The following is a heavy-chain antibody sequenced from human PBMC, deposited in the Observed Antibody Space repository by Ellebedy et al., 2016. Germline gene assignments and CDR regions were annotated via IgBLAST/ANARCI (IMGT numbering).Heavy chain of an antibody. D-gene: IGHD6-19*01. Sequence: SETLSLTXTVSGGSISSADSYWSWIRQHPGKGLEWIGYIYYSGSTYYNPSLKSRVSMSVDTSKNQFSLKLRSVTAADTAMYYCARAPRRYSSGWYWRNAFDIWGHGTMVTVSS. CDR2: IYYSGST. CDR1: GGSISSADSY. CDR3: ARAPRRYSSGWYWRNAFDI. J-gene: IGHJ3*02. V-gene: IGHV4-31*03.